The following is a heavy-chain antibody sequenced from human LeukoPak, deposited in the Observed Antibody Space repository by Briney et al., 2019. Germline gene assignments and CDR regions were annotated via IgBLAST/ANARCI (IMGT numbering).Heavy chain of an antibody. Sequence: SETLSLTCTVSGGSISGYYWSWIRQPAGKGLEWIGRIYISGSTNYNPSLKSRVTMSVDTSKNQFSLKLSSVTAADTAVYYCARTSPAYCGGDCYGFDYWGQGTLVTVSS. V-gene: IGHV4-4*07. D-gene: IGHD2-21*01. CDR2: IYISGST. CDR1: GGSISGYY. J-gene: IGHJ4*02. CDR3: ARTSPAYCGGDCYGFDY.